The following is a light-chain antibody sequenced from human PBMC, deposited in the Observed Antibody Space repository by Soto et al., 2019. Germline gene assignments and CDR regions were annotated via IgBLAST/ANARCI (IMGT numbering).Light chain of an antibody. CDR1: QSVRSNY. V-gene: IGKV3-20*01. Sequence: EIVLTQSPGTLSLSPGERATLSCRASQSVRSNYLAWYQQKPGQAPRLLIYGASSRATGIPDRFSGTGSGTEFTLTISRMESEDFAVYYRQQYGGSPYTFGPGTKLEIK. J-gene: IGKJ2*01. CDR2: GAS. CDR3: QQYGGSPYT.